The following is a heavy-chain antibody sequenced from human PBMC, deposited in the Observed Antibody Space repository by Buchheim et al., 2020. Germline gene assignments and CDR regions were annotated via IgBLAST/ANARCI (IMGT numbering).Heavy chain of an antibody. CDR2: INSDGSGT. Sequence: EVQLVESGGGLVQPGGSLRLSCAASGFSFRTTWMHWVRQAPGKGLVWVSRINSDGSGTIYADSVKGRFTISRANPKNPLFLQMNRLRAEDTAIYYCTRDSTSGSYDYWGQGTL. CDR1: GFSFRTTW. D-gene: IGHD3-10*01. V-gene: IGHV3-74*01. J-gene: IGHJ4*02. CDR3: TRDSTSGSYDY.